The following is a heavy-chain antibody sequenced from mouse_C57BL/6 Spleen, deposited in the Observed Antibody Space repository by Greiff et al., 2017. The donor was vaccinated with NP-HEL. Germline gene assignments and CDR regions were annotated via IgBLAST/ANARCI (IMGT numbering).Heavy chain of an antibody. CDR2: IDPSDSYT. D-gene: IGHD3-1*01. J-gene: IGHJ2*01. CDR3: AREGAGGRRSYFDY. CDR1: GYTFTSYW. V-gene: IGHV1-69*01. Sequence: QVQLQQPGAELVMPGASVKLSCKASGYTFTSYWMHWVKQRPGQGLEWIGEIDPSDSYTNSNQKFKGKSTLTVDKSSSTAYMQLSSLTSEDSAVYYCAREGAGGRRSYFDYWGQGTTLTVSS.